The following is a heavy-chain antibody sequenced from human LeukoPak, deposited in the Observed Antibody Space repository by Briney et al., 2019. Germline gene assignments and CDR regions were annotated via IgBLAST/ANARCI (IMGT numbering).Heavy chain of an antibody. J-gene: IGHJ4*02. CDR2: INPSGGST. CDR3: ARHRIAAAGTPIPFDY. V-gene: IGHV1-46*01. Sequence: LRASVKVSCTASGYTFTSYYMHWVRQAPGQGLEWIGIINPSGGSTSYAQKFQGRVTMTRDTSTSTVYMELSSLRSEDTAVYYCARHRIAAAGTPIPFDYWGQGTLVTVSS. D-gene: IGHD6-13*01. CDR1: GYTFTSYY.